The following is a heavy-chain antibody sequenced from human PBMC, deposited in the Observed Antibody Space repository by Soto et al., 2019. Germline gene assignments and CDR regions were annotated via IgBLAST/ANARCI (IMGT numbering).Heavy chain of an antibody. CDR1: GFTFSSYG. Sequence: QVQLVESGGGVVQPGRSLRLSCAASGFTFSSYGMHLVRQAPGKGLEWVAVIWYDGSNKYYADSVKGRFTISRDNSKNTLYLQMNSLRAEDTAVYYCARGLVAADLEWLTLFDYWGQGTLVTVSS. D-gene: IGHD3-3*01. CDR3: ARGLVAADLEWLTLFDY. V-gene: IGHV3-33*01. J-gene: IGHJ4*02. CDR2: IWYDGSNK.